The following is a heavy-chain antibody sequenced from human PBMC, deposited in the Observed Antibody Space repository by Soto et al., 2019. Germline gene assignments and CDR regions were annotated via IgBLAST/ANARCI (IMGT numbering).Heavy chain of an antibody. V-gene: IGHV4-31*03. CDR3: ARGYGYDSGGYLFDY. J-gene: IGHJ4*02. D-gene: IGHD3-22*01. Sequence: SETLSLTCSVSCGSVRSNIYYWTWIRQREGNGPEWIGHIYYSGSTYYNPSLKSRVTISLDMSKNQFSLKLTSVSAADTAVYYCARGYGYDSGGYLFDYWGQGTLVT. CDR2: IYYSGST. CDR1: CGSVRSNIYY.